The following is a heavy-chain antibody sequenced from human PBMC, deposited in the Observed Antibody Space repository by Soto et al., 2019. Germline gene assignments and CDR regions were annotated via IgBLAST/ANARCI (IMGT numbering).Heavy chain of an antibody. D-gene: IGHD3-16*01. V-gene: IGHV1-8*01. Sequence: ASGKVSCKASGYTFTSYDIIWVRQATGQGLEWMGWMNPNSGNTGYAQKFQGRVTMNRDTSISTAYMELSSLRSEDTAVYYCAIARTIYDYIWGSSRRAFDIWGQGTMVTVSS. J-gene: IGHJ3*02. CDR3: AIARTIYDYIWGSSRRAFDI. CDR1: GYTFTSYD. CDR2: MNPNSGNT.